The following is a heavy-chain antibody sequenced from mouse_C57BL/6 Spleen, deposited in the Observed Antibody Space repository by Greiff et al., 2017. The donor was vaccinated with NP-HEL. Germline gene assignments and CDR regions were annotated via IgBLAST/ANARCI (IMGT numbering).Heavy chain of an antibody. CDR2: IWTGGGT. J-gene: IGHJ1*03. Sequence: QVQLKESGPGLVAPSPSLSITCTVSGFSLTSYAISWVRQPPGKGLEWLGVIWTGGGTNYNSALKSRLSISKDNSKSQVFLKMNSLQTDDTARYYCASGERYYYGSTLDVWGTGTTVTVSS. D-gene: IGHD1-1*01. CDR3: ASGERYYYGSTLDV. CDR1: GFSLTSYA. V-gene: IGHV2-9-1*01.